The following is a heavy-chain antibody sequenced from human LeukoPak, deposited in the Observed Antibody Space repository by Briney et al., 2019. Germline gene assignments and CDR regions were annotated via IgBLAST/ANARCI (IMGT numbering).Heavy chain of an antibody. CDR1: GFTFNNYA. CDR3: AKGLRYYYEP. V-gene: IGHV3-30*18. Sequence: GGSLRLPCAVSGFTFNNYAMSWVRQAPGKGLEWVAVISYDGSNKYYADSVRGRFTISRDNSKNTLYLQMNSLRAEDTAVYYCAKGLRYYYEPWGQGTLVTVSS. J-gene: IGHJ5*02. CDR2: ISYDGSNK. D-gene: IGHD3-22*01.